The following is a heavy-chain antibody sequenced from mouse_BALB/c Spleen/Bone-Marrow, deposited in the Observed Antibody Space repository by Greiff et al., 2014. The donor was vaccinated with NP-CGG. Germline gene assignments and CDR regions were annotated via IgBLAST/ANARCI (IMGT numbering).Heavy chain of an antibody. CDR2: INPGSGGT. V-gene: IGHV1-54*03. D-gene: IGHD2-14*01. CDR3: AREVRRNYAMDY. J-gene: IGHJ4*01. Sequence: QVQLKESGAELVRPGTSVKVSCKASGYAFTNYLIEWVKQRPGQGLEWIGVINPGSGGTNYNEKFKGKATLTADKSSSTAYMQLSSLTSDDSAVYFCAREVRRNYAMDYWGQGTSATVSS. CDR1: GYAFTNYL.